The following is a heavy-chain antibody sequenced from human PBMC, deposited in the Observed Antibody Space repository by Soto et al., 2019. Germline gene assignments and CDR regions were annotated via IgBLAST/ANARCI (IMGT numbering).Heavy chain of an antibody. V-gene: IGHV3-53*01. CDR3: ARVQEYYGSGSYFGYYGMDV. J-gene: IGHJ6*02. D-gene: IGHD3-10*01. CDR1: GFTVSSNY. Sequence: TGGSLRLSCAASGFTVSSNYMSWVRQAPGKGLEWVSVIYSGGSTYYADSVKGRFTISRDNSKNTLYLQMNSLRAEDTAVYYCARVQEYYGSGSYFGYYGMDVWGQGTTVTV. CDR2: IYSGGST.